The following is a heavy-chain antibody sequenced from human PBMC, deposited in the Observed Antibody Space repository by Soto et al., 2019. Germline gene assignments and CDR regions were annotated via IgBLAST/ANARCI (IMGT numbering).Heavy chain of an antibody. CDR3: AHAYGGRSLY. D-gene: IGHD1-26*01. CDR1: GFSLTTDRVG. CDR2: IYWDDSK. V-gene: IGHV2-5*02. Sequence: QITLKESGPTLVKPTQTLTLTCTFSGFSLTTDRVGVGWIRQPPGEALEWLAVIYWDDSKTYRPSLESRLTITKDTSKTPVAHTMTNMDSLDTATYYCAHAYGGRSLYWGQGTLVTVSS. J-gene: IGHJ4*02.